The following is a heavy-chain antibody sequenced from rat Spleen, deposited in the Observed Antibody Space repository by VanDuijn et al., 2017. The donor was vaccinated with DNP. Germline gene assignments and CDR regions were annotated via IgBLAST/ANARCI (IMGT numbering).Heavy chain of an antibody. Sequence: EVQLVESGGGLVQPGRSLKLSCVASGFTFNNYWMTWIRQVPGKGLDWVASISSSGGNTYYPDSVKGRFTISRDNAKNTLYLHMNSLRSEDTATYYCARSTITAISNWFLYWGQGVMVTVSS. J-gene: IGHJ2*01. CDR1: GFTFNNYW. V-gene: IGHV5-31*01. CDR2: ISSSGGNT. D-gene: IGHD1-2*01. CDR3: ARSTITAISNWFLY.